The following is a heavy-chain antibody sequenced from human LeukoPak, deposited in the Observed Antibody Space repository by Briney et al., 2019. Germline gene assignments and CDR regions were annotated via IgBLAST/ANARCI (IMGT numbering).Heavy chain of an antibody. V-gene: IGHV4-59*12. Sequence: SETLSLTCTVSGGSISNYYWSWIRQPPGKGLEWIGYIFYRGSIDYSPSLQSRVTISVDTSKNHLSLRLTSVTATDTAVYFCARGVVLGQDDAFDIWGRGTMVTVSS. J-gene: IGHJ3*02. CDR3: ARGVVLGQDDAFDI. CDR1: GGSISNYY. D-gene: IGHD3/OR15-3a*01. CDR2: IFYRGSI.